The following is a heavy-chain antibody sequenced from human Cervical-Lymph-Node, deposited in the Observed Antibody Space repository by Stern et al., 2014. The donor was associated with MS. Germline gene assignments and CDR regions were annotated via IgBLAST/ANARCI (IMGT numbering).Heavy chain of an antibody. J-gene: IGHJ4*02. Sequence: VQLEESGAEVKKPGASVKVSCKVSGYTLTELSMHWVRQAPGKGLEWMGGFDPEDGETIDAQKFQDRVTMTEDTSTDTAYMELSSLRSEDTAVYYCATGPAKIDYYFDYWGQGTLVTVSS. CDR3: ATGPAKIDYYFDY. D-gene: IGHD4/OR15-4a*01. CDR2: FDPEDGET. CDR1: GYTLTELS. V-gene: IGHV1-24*01.